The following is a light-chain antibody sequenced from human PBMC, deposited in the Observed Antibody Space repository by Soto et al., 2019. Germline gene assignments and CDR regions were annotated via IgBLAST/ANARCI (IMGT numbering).Light chain of an antibody. Sequence: DIQMTQSPSSLSASVGDRVTITCRTSQTISGYLNWYQQKPGKAPKLLIYAATNLQTGVPSRFSGSRSGTDFTLTIRSLQPEDFATYYCQQSYGTSFTFGPGTKVDIK. V-gene: IGKV1-39*01. CDR2: AAT. J-gene: IGKJ3*01. CDR1: QTISGY. CDR3: QQSYGTSFT.